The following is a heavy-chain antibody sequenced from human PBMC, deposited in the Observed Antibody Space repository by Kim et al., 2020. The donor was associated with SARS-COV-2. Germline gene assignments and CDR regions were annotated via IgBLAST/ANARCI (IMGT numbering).Heavy chain of an antibody. CDR2: IDADGST. CDR3: VRDRLDARGRWYFDL. V-gene: IGHV3-74*01. D-gene: IGHD2-8*01. CDR1: GFSFSRHW. J-gene: IGHJ4*02. Sequence: GGSLRLSCAASGFSFSRHWMHWVRQVPGTGTVWISRIDADGSTSYADLVKGRFTISRDNAKNILNLQMNSLRADDTAVYYCVRDRLDARGRWYFDLWGQG.